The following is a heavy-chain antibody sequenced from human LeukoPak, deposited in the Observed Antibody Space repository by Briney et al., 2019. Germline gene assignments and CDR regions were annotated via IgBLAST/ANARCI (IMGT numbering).Heavy chain of an antibody. J-gene: IGHJ4*02. D-gene: IGHD3-22*01. CDR2: ITTSGATT. Sequence: PGGSLRLSCAASGFTFSSYGMSWVRQAPGKGLEWVSFITTSGATTSYADSVKGRFTISRDNPRNTLYMQMNSLRDEDTALYYCAIIHGYYDGSGYWVQWGQGTLVTVSS. CDR1: GFTFSSYG. CDR3: AIIHGYYDGSGYWVQ. V-gene: IGHV3-23*01.